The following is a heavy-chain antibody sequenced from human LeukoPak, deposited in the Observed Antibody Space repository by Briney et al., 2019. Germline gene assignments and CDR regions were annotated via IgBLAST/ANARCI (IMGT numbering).Heavy chain of an antibody. CDR3: ARGVDAAIDW. D-gene: IGHD3-9*01. CDR1: GFTFSSYW. V-gene: IGHV3-7*01. Sequence: PGASLTLSCAVSGFTFSSYWMNWVRQAPGEGLEWVENINGDGRDKYYVGSVRGGFTISRDNADNALYLQMNSLRGDDTALYYCARGVDAAIDWWGQGTLVTVSS. J-gene: IGHJ4*02. CDR2: INGDGRDK.